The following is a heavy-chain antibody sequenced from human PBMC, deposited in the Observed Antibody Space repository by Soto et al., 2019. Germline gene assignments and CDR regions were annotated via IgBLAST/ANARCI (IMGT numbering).Heavy chain of an antibody. V-gene: IGHV4-4*07. D-gene: IGHD6-13*01. CDR1: GGCINSSY. CDR2: IYTSGST. J-gene: IGHJ4*02. Sequence: PSETMSITCTVCGGCINSSYCSWTRQPAGKGLEWIGRIYTSGSTNYNPSLKSRVTMSVDTSKNQFSLKLSSVTAADTAVYYCALQAAAGINYWGQGTLVTVSS. CDR3: ALQAAAGINY.